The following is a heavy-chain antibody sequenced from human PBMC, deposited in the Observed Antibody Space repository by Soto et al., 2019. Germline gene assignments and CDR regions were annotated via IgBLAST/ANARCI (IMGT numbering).Heavy chain of an antibody. CDR2: IIPIFGTA. J-gene: IGHJ4*02. CDR3: ARGYYDSSGYYADFDY. Sequence: QVQLVQSGAEVQKPGSSVKVSCKASGGTFSSYAISWVRQAPGQGLEWMGGIIPIFGTANYAQKFQGRVTITADESTSTAYMGLSSLRSEDTAVYYCARGYYDSSGYYADFDYWGQGTLVTVSS. V-gene: IGHV1-69*01. D-gene: IGHD3-22*01. CDR1: GGTFSSYA.